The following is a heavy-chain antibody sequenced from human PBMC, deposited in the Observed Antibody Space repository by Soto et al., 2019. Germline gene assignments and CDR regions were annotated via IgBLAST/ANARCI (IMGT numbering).Heavy chain of an antibody. Sequence: QVHLVQSGAEVKKPGASVKVSCTDSGYTFTNFGISWVRQAPGQGLEWMGWISAYYGNTNSAQKFQGRLTMSTDTSPSTAYMELTRRSSVDTAVYYCAREGTAIDHWGQGTLVSVSS. J-gene: IGHJ4*02. CDR2: ISAYYGNT. CDR3: AREGTAIDH. V-gene: IGHV1-18*01. D-gene: IGHD2-21*02. CDR1: GYTFTNFG.